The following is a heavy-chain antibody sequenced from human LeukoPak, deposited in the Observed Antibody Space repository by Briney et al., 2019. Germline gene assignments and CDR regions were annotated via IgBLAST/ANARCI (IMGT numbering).Heavy chain of an antibody. J-gene: IGHJ4*02. CDR1: GFTVSSNY. CDR2: TGTAGDI. D-gene: IGHD3-10*01. CDR3: ARGRFGELFEFDY. Sequence: PGGSLRPSCAASGFTVSSNYMNWVRQAPGKGLEWVAATGTAGDIFYLESVKGRFTISRESAKNSLFLHMNGLGAGDTAVYYCARGRFGELFEFDYWGQGTLVTVSS. V-gene: IGHV3-13*01.